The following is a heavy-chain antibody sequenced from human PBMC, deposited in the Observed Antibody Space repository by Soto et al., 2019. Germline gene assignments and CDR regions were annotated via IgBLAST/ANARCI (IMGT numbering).Heavy chain of an antibody. V-gene: IGHV3-15*01. CDR1: GFTFSNAW. Sequence: GGSLRLSCAASGFTFSNAWMSWVLQAPGKGLKWVGRIKSKTDGGTTDYAAPVKGRFTISRDESKNTLYLQMNSLKTEDTAVYYCTTDPRTDSSGYYYYYDYIDVWGKGTTVTVSS. CDR2: IKSKTDGGTT. D-gene: IGHD3-22*01. CDR3: TTDPRTDSSGYYYYYDYIDV. J-gene: IGHJ6*03.